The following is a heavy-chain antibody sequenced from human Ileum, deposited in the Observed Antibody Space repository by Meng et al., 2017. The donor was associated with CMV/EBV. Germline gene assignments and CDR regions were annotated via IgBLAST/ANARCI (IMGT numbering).Heavy chain of an antibody. Sequence: SCAASGFTFSGYWMHWVRQAPGKGLVWVSLISPDGSSTYYADSVKGRRTISRDNANSVLFLQMNSLRSDDAAVYYCVGGGDGYGNFDYWGQGTLVTVSS. J-gene: IGHJ4*02. CDR2: ISPDGSST. V-gene: IGHV3-74*01. CDR3: VGGGDGYGNFDY. CDR1: GFTFSGYW. D-gene: IGHD5-24*01.